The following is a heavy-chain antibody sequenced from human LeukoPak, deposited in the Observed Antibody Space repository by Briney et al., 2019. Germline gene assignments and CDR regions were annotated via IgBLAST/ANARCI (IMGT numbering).Heavy chain of an antibody. CDR1: GFTFSSYS. CDR3: ARDFYGDYDFDY. D-gene: IGHD4-17*01. Sequence: PGGSLRLSCAASGFTFSSYSMNWVRQAPGKGLEWVANIKQDGSEKYYVDSVKGRFTISRDNAKNSLYLQMNSLRAEDTAVYYCARDFYGDYDFDYWGQGTLVTVSS. CDR2: IKQDGSEK. V-gene: IGHV3-7*01. J-gene: IGHJ4*02.